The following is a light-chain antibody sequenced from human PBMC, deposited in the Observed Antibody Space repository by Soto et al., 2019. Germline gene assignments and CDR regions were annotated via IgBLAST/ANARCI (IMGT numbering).Light chain of an antibody. CDR3: CSYAGGTSVV. J-gene: IGLJ2*01. Sequence: QSVLTQPASVSGSPGQSITISCTGTSSDVGSYNLVSWYQQHPGKAPKLMIYEDIERPSGVSNRFSGSKSGTTASLTSSGLQTEDEADYYCCSYAGGTSVVFGGGTKVTVL. V-gene: IGLV2-23*01. CDR1: SSDVGSYNL. CDR2: EDI.